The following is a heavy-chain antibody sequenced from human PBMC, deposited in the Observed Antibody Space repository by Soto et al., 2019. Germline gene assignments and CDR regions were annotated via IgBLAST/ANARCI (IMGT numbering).Heavy chain of an antibody. D-gene: IGHD6-13*01. CDR2: IYYDGST. Sequence: PSDTLSLTCTVSGASIRSSTFYWGWIRQPPGKGLESIANIYYDGSTYYNPSLKSRVTISVDTSKNQFSLKLSSVTAADTAVYYCARATAAAGPLPNDYWGQGTLVTVSS. CDR3: ARATAAAGPLPNDY. V-gene: IGHV4-39*01. J-gene: IGHJ4*02. CDR1: GASIRSSTFY.